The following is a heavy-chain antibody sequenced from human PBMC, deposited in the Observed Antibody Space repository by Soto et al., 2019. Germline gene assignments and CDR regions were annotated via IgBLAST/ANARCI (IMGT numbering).Heavy chain of an antibody. CDR3: TRGVYDSSGYLAY. J-gene: IGHJ4*02. D-gene: IGHD3-22*01. Sequence: ASVKVSCKASGYSFTSYGINWVRQAPGQGLEWMGWISVYNGNTNYAQKFQGRVTMTTDTSTTTAYMELRYLRSDDTAVYFCTRGVYDSSGYLAYWGQGTMVTVYS. CDR2: ISVYNGNT. V-gene: IGHV1-18*04. CDR1: GYSFTSYG.